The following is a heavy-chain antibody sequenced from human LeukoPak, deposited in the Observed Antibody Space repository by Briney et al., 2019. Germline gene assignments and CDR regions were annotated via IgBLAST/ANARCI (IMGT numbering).Heavy chain of an antibody. Sequence: SETLSLTCAVYGGSFSGYYWSWIRQPPGKGLEWIGYIYYSGSTYYNPSLKSRVTISVDTSKNQFSLKLSSVTAADTAVYYCARDGLNGYVWGSPNVWGKGTTVTVSS. CDR1: GGSFSGYY. V-gene: IGHV4-30-4*08. CDR3: ARDGLNGYVWGSPNV. D-gene: IGHD3-16*01. J-gene: IGHJ6*04. CDR2: IYYSGST.